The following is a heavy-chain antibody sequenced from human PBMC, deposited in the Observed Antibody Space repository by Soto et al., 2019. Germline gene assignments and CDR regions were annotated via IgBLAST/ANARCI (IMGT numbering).Heavy chain of an antibody. CDR1: GFTFSDHY. Sequence: QPGGSLRLSCAASGFTFSDHYMDWVRQAPGKGLEWVGRTRNKVNGFTTEYAASVKGRFTISRDDSKNSLYLQMNSLKTEDTAVYYCVREVHTKIRGVIMAYNYGMDVWGQGTTVTVSS. J-gene: IGHJ6*02. D-gene: IGHD3-10*01. CDR2: TRNKVNGFTT. V-gene: IGHV3-72*01. CDR3: VREVHTKIRGVIMAYNYGMDV.